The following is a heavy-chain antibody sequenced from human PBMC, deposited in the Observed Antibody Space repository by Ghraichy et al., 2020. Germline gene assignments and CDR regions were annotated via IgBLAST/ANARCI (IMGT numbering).Heavy chain of an antibody. CDR3: ARHQIVATIWDAFDI. D-gene: IGHD5-12*01. CDR2: IHYSGST. J-gene: IGHJ3*02. CDR1: GGSISSSSYY. Sequence: SETLSLTCTVSGGSISSSSYYWGWIRQSPGKGLEWIGSIHYSGSTYDNPSLKSRVTTSVDTSKNQFSLKLTSVTAADTAVYYCARHQIVATIWDAFDIWGQGTKVTVS. V-gene: IGHV4-39*01.